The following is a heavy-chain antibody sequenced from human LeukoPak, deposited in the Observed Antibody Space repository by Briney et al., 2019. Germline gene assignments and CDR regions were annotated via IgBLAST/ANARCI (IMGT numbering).Heavy chain of an antibody. D-gene: IGHD3-3*01. CDR3: ARDPETIFDVLNYHFDY. V-gene: IGHV3-30*14. CDR2: LSSDGVNK. J-gene: IGHJ4*02. CDR1: GSTFSSYV. Sequence: GGSLRLSCAASGSTFSSYVMHWVRQTPGKGLEWVAILSSDGVNKRYADSVQGRFTISRDNFKSTLYLQMNRLTTEDTAIYYCARDPETIFDVLNYHFDYWGQGTLVTVSS.